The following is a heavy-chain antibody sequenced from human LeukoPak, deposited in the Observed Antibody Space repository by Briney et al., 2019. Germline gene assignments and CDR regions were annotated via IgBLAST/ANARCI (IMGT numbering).Heavy chain of an antibody. CDR1: GGAFSNYF. CDR3: AGGQYCSTTTCYSARRYFDF. D-gene: IGHD2-2*01. J-gene: IGHJ4*02. V-gene: IGHV4-34*01. Sequence: PSETLSLTCAVSGGAFSNYFWTWIRQPPGKGLEWIAEINDSGSTNSNSSLRSRVAISVDTSKNQFSLRLTSVTAADTAVYYCAGGQYCSTTTCYSARRYFDFWGQGTLVTVSS. CDR2: INDSGST.